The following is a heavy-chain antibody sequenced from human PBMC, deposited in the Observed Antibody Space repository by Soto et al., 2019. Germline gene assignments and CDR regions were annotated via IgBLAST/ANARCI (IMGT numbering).Heavy chain of an antibody. CDR3: AKDRNYPRYQFHN. J-gene: IGHJ4*01. CDR1: GFTFNNYA. D-gene: IGHD2-2*01. CDR2: ISANGQGI. Sequence: GGSLRLSCAASGFTFNNYAMSWVRQAPGKGLEWVSAISANGQGIYYADSVKGRFIISRDSSKNTVFLHMDSLTAEDTAVYYCAKDRNYPRYQFHNWGHGTPVTVPS. V-gene: IGHV3-23*01.